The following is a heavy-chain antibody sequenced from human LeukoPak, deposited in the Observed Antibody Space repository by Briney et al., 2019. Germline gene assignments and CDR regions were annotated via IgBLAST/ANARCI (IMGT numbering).Heavy chain of an antibody. V-gene: IGHV4-4*07. J-gene: IGHJ5*02. CDR3: ARCRYCSGGSCYSWFDP. Sequence: PSETLSLTCTVSGGSISSYYWSWIRQPAGKGLEWIGRIYTSGSTNYNPSLKSRVTMSVDTSKNQFSLKLSSVTAADTAVYYCARCRYCSGGSCYSWFDPWGQGTLVTVPS. D-gene: IGHD2-15*01. CDR2: IYTSGST. CDR1: GGSISSYY.